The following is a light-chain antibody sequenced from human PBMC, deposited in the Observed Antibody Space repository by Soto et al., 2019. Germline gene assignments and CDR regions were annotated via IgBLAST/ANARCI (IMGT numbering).Light chain of an antibody. CDR3: QQSYGTPLS. Sequence: DMEMTQSPSSLSASVGDRVTITCRASQSISNYLNWYQHKPGKVPKLLIYAASSLQSGVPRRFSGSGSGTDFTLTINRLQPQDFTTYYCQQSYGTPLSFGGGNKIEIK. J-gene: IGKJ4*01. V-gene: IGKV1-39*01. CDR2: AAS. CDR1: QSISNY.